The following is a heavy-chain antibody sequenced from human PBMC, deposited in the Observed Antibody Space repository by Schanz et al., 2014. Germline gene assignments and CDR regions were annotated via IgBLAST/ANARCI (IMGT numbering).Heavy chain of an antibody. Sequence: VQLVESGGGLVQPGGSLRLSCAASGFTFSYYGMTWVRQAPGKGLEWVPTIGGSGGSTYYADSVKGRFTISRDNSKNTLYLQMNSLRAEDTAVYYCARGYSSSMDVWGQGTTVTVSS. V-gene: IGHV3-23*04. CDR3: ARGYSSSMDV. J-gene: IGHJ6*02. CDR1: GFTFSYYG. D-gene: IGHD6-6*01. CDR2: IGGSGGST.